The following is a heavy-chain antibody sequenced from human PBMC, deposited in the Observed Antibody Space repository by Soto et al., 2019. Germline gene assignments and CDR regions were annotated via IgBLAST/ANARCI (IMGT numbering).Heavy chain of an antibody. CDR2: IKSKTDGGTT. V-gene: IGHV3-15*01. D-gene: IGHD5-18*01. CDR1: GFTFSNAW. Sequence: PGGSLRLSCAASGFTFSNAWMSWVRQAPGKGLEWVGRIKSKTDGGTTDYAAPVKGRFTISRDDSKNTLYRQMNSLKTEDTAVYYCTTGPDTAMANDAFDIWGQGTMVTVSS. J-gene: IGHJ3*02. CDR3: TTGPDTAMANDAFDI.